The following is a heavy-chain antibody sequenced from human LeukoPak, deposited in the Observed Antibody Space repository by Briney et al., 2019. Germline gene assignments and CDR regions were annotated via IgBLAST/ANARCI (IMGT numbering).Heavy chain of an antibody. V-gene: IGHV4-59*08. CDR2: IYYSGST. J-gene: IGHJ4*02. D-gene: IGHD3-3*01. Sequence: SETLSLTCTVSGGSISSYYWSWIRQPPGKGLEWIGYIYYSGSTNYNPSLKSRVIISVDTSKNQFSLKLSSVTAADTAVYYCARQRTLRFLEWLLQYFDYWGQGTLVTVSS. CDR3: ARQRTLRFLEWLLQYFDY. CDR1: GGSISSYY.